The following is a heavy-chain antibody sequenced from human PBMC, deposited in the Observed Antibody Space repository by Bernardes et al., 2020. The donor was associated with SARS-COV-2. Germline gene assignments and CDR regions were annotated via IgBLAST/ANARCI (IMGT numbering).Heavy chain of an antibody. CDR2: ISGSGGST. CDR3: AKDEAGLLWFGERK. D-gene: IGHD3-10*01. V-gene: IGHV3-23*01. Sequence: GGSLRLSCAASGFTFSSYAMSWVRQAPGKGLEWVSAISGSGGSTYYADSVKGRFTISRDNSKNTLYLQMNSLRAEDTAVYYCAKDEAGLLWFGERKWGQGTLVTVSS. J-gene: IGHJ4*02. CDR1: GFTFSSYA.